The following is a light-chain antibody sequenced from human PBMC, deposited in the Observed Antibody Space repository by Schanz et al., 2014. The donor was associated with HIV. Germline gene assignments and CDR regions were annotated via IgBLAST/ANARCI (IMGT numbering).Light chain of an antibody. V-gene: IGKV1-5*03. J-gene: IGKJ1*01. CDR2: RAS. CDR3: QQYGSSPWT. CDR1: QSVDSW. Sequence: DIQMTQSPSTLSASVGDRVTITCRASQSVDSWLAWYQQKPGKAPKLLIYRASGLQSGVPSRFSGSGSGTDFTLTISRVEPEDYAVYYCQQYGSSPWTFGQGTRVDVK.